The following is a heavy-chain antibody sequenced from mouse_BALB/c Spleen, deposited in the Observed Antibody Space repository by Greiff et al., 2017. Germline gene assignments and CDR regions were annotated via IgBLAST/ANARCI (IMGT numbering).Heavy chain of an antibody. V-gene: IGHV5-4*02. Sequence: EVKVVESGGGLVKPGGSLKLSCAASGFTFSDYYMYWVRQTPEKRLEWVATISDGGSYTYYPDSVKGRFTISRDNAKNNLYLQMSSLKSEDTAMYYCARDRDYGYVSYAMDYWGQGTSVTVSS. CDR2: ISDGGSYT. CDR1: GFTFSDYY. CDR3: ARDRDYGYVSYAMDY. J-gene: IGHJ4*01. D-gene: IGHD1-2*01.